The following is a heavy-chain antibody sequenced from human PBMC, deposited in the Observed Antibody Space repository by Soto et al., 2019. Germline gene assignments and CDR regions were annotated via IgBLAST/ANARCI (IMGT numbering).Heavy chain of an antibody. CDR1: GGSISSYY. CDR3: ARGPVLPLPAANAFDI. J-gene: IGHJ3*02. D-gene: IGHD2-2*01. V-gene: IGHV4-59*01. Sequence: QVQLQASGPGLVKPSETLSLTCTVSGGSISSYYWSWIRQPPGKGLEWIGYIYYSGSTNYNPSLKSRVTISVDTSKTQFSLKLSSVTAADTAVYYCARGPVLPLPAANAFDIWGQGTMVTVSS. CDR2: IYYSGST.